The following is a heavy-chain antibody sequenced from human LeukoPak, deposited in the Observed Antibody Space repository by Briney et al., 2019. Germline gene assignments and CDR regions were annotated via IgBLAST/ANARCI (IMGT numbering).Heavy chain of an antibody. CDR3: ARGRPHGNDY. D-gene: IGHD4-23*01. CDR2: INTDGSST. V-gene: IGHV3-74*01. Sequence: GGSLRLSCAASGFTFSDYWIHWVRHAPGKGLVWVSRINTDGSSTTYADSVKGRFSISRDNAKNTLYLQMNSLRVEDTAVYYCARGRPHGNDYWGQGTLVTVSS. J-gene: IGHJ4*02. CDR1: GFTFSDYW.